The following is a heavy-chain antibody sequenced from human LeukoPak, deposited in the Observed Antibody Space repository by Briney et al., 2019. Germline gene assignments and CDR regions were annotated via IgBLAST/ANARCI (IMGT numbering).Heavy chain of an antibody. Sequence: GGSLRLSCAASGFTFSSYAMSWVRQAPGKGLEWVSRIKNDGSSTSYADSVKGRFTISRDNAKNTLYLQMNSLRPEDTAVYYCARGGRAGGFDYWGQGTLVTVSS. CDR3: ARGGRAGGFDY. D-gene: IGHD1-26*01. V-gene: IGHV3-74*01. CDR2: IKNDGSST. J-gene: IGHJ4*02. CDR1: GFTFSSYA.